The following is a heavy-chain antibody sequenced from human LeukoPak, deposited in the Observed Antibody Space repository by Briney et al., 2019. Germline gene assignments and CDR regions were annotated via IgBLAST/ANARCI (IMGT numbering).Heavy chain of an antibody. CDR2: INHSGST. Sequence: SXTLSLACAVYGGSFSGYYWSWIRLPPGKGLEWIGEINHSGSTNYNPSLKRRVTISVDKSKNKFSQKLSSVTAADTAVYYCATRGGWYMSEIDYWGQGTLVTVSS. CDR3: ATRGGWYMSEIDY. CDR1: GGSFSGYY. J-gene: IGHJ4*02. V-gene: IGHV4-34*01. D-gene: IGHD6-19*01.